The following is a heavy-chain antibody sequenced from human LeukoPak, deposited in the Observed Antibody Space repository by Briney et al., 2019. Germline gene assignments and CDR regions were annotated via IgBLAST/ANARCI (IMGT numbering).Heavy chain of an antibody. Sequence: GGSLRLSCAASGFTFSSYSMNWVRQAPGKGLEWVSSISSSSSYIYYADSVKGQFTISRDNAKKSLYLEMNSLRAEDTAVYYCARDLSVADRPFYFDYWGQGTLVTVSS. D-gene: IGHD6-6*01. CDR3: ARDLSVADRPFYFDY. J-gene: IGHJ4*02. CDR2: ISSSSSYI. CDR1: GFTFSSYS. V-gene: IGHV3-21*01.